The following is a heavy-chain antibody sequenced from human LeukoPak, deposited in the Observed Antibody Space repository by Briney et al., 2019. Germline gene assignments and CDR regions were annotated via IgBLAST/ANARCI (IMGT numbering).Heavy chain of an antibody. Sequence: GGSLRLSCAASGFTFSSYGMHWVRQAPGKGLEWVANIKQDGSEKYYVDSVKGRFTISRDNSKNTLYLQMNSLRAEDTAVYYCAKESSKVQNYWGQGTLVTVSS. CDR2: IKQDGSEK. J-gene: IGHJ4*02. CDR3: AKESSKVQNY. D-gene: IGHD4-11*01. CDR1: GFTFSSYG. V-gene: IGHV3-7*03.